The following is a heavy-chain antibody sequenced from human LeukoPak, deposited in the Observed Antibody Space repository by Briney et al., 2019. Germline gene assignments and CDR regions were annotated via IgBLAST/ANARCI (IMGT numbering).Heavy chain of an antibody. CDR1: GFIFNNYG. CDR3: ARQRSSGLSQQVDY. V-gene: IGHV3-48*01. CDR2: IKGRSDTI. D-gene: IGHD6-19*01. Sequence: GGSLRLSCTASGFIFNNYGMNWVRQAPGKGLEWISYIKGRSDTIHYADSVKGRFTISRDNAKNTLSLQMNSLRAEDTAVYFCARQRSSGLSQQVDYWGQGTLVTVSS. J-gene: IGHJ4*02.